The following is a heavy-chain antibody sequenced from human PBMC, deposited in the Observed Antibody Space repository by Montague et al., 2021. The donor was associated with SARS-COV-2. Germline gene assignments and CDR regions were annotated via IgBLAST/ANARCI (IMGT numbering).Heavy chain of an antibody. CDR3: ARGRNGYGDFDL. CDR1: GFSVSKSY. J-gene: IGHJ4*02. CDR2: LYEAGGA. Sequence: SLRLSCAASGFSVSKSYSTWVRQAPGKGLEWVSVLYEAGGADYSDSVKGRLTTSRDTSRNTLHLQMNSLRPEDTAVYYCARGRNGYGDFDLWGQGVLVTVSS. D-gene: IGHD5-12*01. V-gene: IGHV3-66*02.